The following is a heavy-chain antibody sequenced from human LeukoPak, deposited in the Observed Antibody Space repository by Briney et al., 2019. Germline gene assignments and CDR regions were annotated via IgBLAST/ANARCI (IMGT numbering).Heavy chain of an antibody. CDR3: ATDRTKVIVVVPAPDY. D-gene: IGHD2-2*01. Sequence: ASVKVSCKASGYAFNTYGISWVRQAPGQGLEWVGWISAYNGNTHYAQKLQGRVTMTTDTSTNTAYMEVRSLRPDDTAVYYCATDRTKVIVVVPAPDYWGQGTLVTVSS. V-gene: IGHV1-18*04. CDR1: GYAFNTYG. CDR2: ISAYNGNT. J-gene: IGHJ4*02.